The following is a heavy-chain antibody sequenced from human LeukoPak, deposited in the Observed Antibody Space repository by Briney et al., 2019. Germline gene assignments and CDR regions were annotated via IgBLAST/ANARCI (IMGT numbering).Heavy chain of an antibody. CDR3: ARDSPTTVTPDY. CDR1: GFTFRDYY. J-gene: IGHJ4*02. Sequence: GGSLRLSWADSGFTFRDYYMSWIRQAPGKGLEWVSYISSSSSFTNYADSVKGRFTISRDNAKNSLYLQMNSLRAEDTAVYYCARDSPTTVTPDYWGQGTLVTVSS. D-gene: IGHD4-17*01. V-gene: IGHV3-11*06. CDR2: ISSSSSFT.